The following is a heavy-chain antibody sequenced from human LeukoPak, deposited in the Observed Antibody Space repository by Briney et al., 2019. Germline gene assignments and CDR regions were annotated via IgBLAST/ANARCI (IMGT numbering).Heavy chain of an antibody. Sequence: ASVKVSCKASGYTFTSYYIHWVRQAPGQGLEWIGIINPNGGTTSYAQTFQGRVTMTRDTSTSTVYMELSSLRSEDTAVHYCARDLRGLRWFGLIDYWGQGTLVTVSS. CDR3: ARDLRGLRWFGLIDY. D-gene: IGHD3-10*01. CDR1: GYTFTSYY. J-gene: IGHJ4*02. V-gene: IGHV1-46*01. CDR2: INPNGGTT.